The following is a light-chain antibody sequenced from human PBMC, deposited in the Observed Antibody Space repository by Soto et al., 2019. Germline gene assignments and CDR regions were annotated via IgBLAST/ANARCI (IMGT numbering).Light chain of an antibody. CDR1: TGDVGGYDY. V-gene: IGLV2-14*01. J-gene: IGLJ1*01. CDR2: EVT. CDR3: SSHTGSAPFYV. Sequence: QSVLTQPASVSGSPGQSITISCTGTTGDVGGYDYVSWYQQYPYKAPKLIIYEVTNRPSGISNRFSGSKSGNTAFLTIYGLQAEDEADYYCSSHTGSAPFYVFGSGTKVTVL.